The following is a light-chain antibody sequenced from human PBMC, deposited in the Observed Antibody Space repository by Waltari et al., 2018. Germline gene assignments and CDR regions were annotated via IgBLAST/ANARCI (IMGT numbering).Light chain of an antibody. CDR2: WAS. CDR3: QQYYGTFPT. V-gene: IGKV4-1*01. Sequence: DIVMTQSPDSLPVSLGDTVPISCKSSLSVFYRSNNKNFLAWYQLKPGQPLKLLIYWASTRESGVPDRFSGSGSGTNFTLTISSLQAEDVAIYYCQQYYGTFPTFGQGTKLEI. J-gene: IGKJ1*01. CDR1: LSVFYRSNNKNF.